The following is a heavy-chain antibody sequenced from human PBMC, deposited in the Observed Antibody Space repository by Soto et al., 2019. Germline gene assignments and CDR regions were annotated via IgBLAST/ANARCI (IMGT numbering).Heavy chain of an antibody. D-gene: IGHD1-1*01. V-gene: IGHV4-39*01. CDR1: GGSISSSSYY. Sequence: SETLSLTCTVSGGSISSSSYYWGWIRQPPGKGLEWIGSIYYSGSTYYNPSLKSRVTISVDTSKNQFSLKLSSVTAADTAVYYCARSYDRNLDYWGQGTLVTVSS. CDR3: ARSYDRNLDY. J-gene: IGHJ4*02. CDR2: IYYSGST.